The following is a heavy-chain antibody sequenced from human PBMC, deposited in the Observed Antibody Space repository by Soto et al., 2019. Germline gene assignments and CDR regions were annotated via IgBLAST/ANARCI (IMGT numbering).Heavy chain of an antibody. J-gene: IGHJ4*02. V-gene: IGHV3-21*01. CDR2: ISSSSSYI. CDR3: ASAFSSIDDY. CDR1: GFTFSSYS. Sequence: GGSLRLSCAASGFTFSSYSMNWVRQAPGKGLEWVSSISSSSSYIYYADSVKGRFTISRDNAKNSLYLQMNSLGAEETAVYYCASAFSSIDDYWGQGTLVTVSS. D-gene: IGHD6-13*01.